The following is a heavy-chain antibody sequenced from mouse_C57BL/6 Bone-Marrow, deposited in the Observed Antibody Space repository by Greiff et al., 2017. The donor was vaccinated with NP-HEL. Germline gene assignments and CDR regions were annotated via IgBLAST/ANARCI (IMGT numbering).Heavy chain of an antibody. CDR3: ARQNYSNSSYWYFDV. D-gene: IGHD2-5*01. V-gene: IGHV5-2*01. J-gene: IGHJ1*03. CDR2: INSDGGST. Sequence: DVKLVESGGGLVQPGESLKLSCESNEYEFPSHDMSWVRKTPEQRLELVAAINSDGGSTYYPDTMESRFIISRDNTKKTLYLQMSSLRSEDTALYYCARQNYSNSSYWYFDVWGTGTTVTVSS. CDR1: EYEFPSHD.